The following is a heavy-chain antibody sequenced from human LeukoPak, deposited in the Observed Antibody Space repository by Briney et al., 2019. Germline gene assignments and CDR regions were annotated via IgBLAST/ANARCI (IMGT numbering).Heavy chain of an antibody. CDR1: GYRFTSYW. CDR3: ARRPPSTTLTTKAFDY. D-gene: IGHD4-11*01. Sequence: GESLQISCKGSGYRFTSYWIGWVRQMPGKGLEWMGIINPVDSDTRYSPSVQGQVTFSADKSISTAYLQWNSLKASDSAMYYCARRPPSTTLTTKAFDYWGQGTLVTVSS. J-gene: IGHJ4*02. V-gene: IGHV5-51*01. CDR2: INPVDSDT.